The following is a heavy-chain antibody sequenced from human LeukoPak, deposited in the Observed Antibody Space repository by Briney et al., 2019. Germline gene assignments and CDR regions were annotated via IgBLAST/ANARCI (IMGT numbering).Heavy chain of an antibody. J-gene: IGHJ3*02. CDR1: GFTFSNYG. CDR3: TADPRRPDAFDI. CDR2: ISGSGGNT. Sequence: GGSLRLSCAASGFTFSNYGMSWVRQAPGKGLEWVSGISGSGGNTYYADSVKGRFTISRDNSKNTLYLQMNSLKTEDTAVYYCTADPRRPDAFDIWGQGTMVTVSS. V-gene: IGHV3-23*01.